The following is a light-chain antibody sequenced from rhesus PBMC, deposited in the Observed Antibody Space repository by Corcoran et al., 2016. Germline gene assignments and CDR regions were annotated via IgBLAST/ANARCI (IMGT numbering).Light chain of an antibody. CDR2: EVS. J-gene: IGLJ1*01. CDR3: SSYTGSNTYI. Sequence: QAALTQPRSVSGSPGQSVAISCTGTSSDISAYNYVSWYQQHPGTAPKLMIFEVSTRPSVVSDRFSGSKSDSTASLTISGLQAEDEADYYCSSYTGSNTYIFGAGTRLTVL. CDR1: SSDISAYNY. V-gene: IGLV2-32*02.